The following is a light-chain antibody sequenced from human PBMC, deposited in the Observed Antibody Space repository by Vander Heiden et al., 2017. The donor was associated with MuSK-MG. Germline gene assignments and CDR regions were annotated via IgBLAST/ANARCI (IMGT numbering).Light chain of an antibody. CDR3: SSYTSSSTQV. CDR1: SSDVGGYNY. J-gene: IGLJ1*01. CDR2: DVS. V-gene: IGLV2-14*01. Sequence: QSALTQPASVSGSPGQSITISCTGTSSDVGGYNYVSWYQQHPGNAPNLMIYDVSNRPAGVANRFSGSKSGNTASLTISGLQAEDEADYYCSSYTSSSTQVFGTGTKVTVL.